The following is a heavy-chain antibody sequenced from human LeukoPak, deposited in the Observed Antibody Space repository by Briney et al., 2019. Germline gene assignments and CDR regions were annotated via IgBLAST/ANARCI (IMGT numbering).Heavy chain of an antibody. D-gene: IGHD3-22*01. CDR3: ARYYYDSSGYYYVFDY. V-gene: IGHV1-2*02. CDR1: GYTFTGYY. CDR2: INPNSGGT. Sequence: ASVKVSCKASGYTFTGYYMHWVRQAPGQGLEWMGWINPNSGGTNYAQKFQGRVTMTRDTSISTAYMELSRLGSDDTAVYYCARYYYDSSGYYYVFDYWGQGTLVTVSS. J-gene: IGHJ4*02.